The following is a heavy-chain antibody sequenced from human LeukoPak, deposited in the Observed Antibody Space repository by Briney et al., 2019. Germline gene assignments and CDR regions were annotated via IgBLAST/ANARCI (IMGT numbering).Heavy chain of an antibody. V-gene: IGHV4-34*01. CDR1: GGSFSGYY. CDR2: VNHCEST. J-gene: IGHJ5*02. CDR3: VRDVGAAAGTFWTDP. D-gene: IGHD6-13*01. Sequence: PSETLSLTCAVYGGSFSGYYWSWIRQPPGKGLEWIGEVNHCESTNYNPSLKRRVTISVDTYKNQISLNLSSVTAADTAVCHCVRDVGAAAGTFWTDPWGEGTPVTVSS.